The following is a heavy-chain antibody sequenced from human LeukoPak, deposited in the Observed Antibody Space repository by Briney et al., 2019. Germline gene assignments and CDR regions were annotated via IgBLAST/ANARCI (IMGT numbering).Heavy chain of an antibody. CDR2: IKQDGSEK. V-gene: IGHV3-7*01. J-gene: IGHJ4*02. CDR1: GFTFSRYW. D-gene: IGHD3-22*01. Sequence: PGGSLRLSCAASGFTFSRYWMSWVRQAPGKGPEWVANIKQDGSEKYYVDSVKGRFTISRDNAKNSLYLQMNSLRAEDTAVYYCARDGGEDYDSSGYYFWGQGTLVTVSS. CDR3: ARDGGEDYDSSGYYF.